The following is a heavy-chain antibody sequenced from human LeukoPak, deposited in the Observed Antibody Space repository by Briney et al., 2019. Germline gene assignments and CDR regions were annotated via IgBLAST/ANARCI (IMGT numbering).Heavy chain of an antibody. Sequence: KPSETLSLTCTVSGGSISSSSYYWGWIRQPPGKGLEWIGSIYYSGSTYYNPSLKSRVTTSVDTSKNQFSLKLSSVTAADTAVYYCARHSDYGSGSYYNPVFDYWGQGTLVTVSS. CDR3: ARHSDYGSGSYYNPVFDY. D-gene: IGHD3-10*01. CDR1: GGSISSSSYY. CDR2: IYYSGST. V-gene: IGHV4-39*01. J-gene: IGHJ4*02.